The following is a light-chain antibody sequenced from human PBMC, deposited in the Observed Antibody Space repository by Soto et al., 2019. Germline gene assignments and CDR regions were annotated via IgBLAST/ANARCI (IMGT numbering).Light chain of an antibody. CDR1: QNVSGD. CDR3: QQYYDWPLT. J-gene: IGKJ4*01. Sequence: EAVMTQSPATLSLSPGERATLSCRASQNVSGDLAWYQQKPGQAPRLLIYGASTRATGIPDRFSGSGSATEFTLTLSGLQSEDFAIFYCQQYYDWPLTFGGGTKVEIK. CDR2: GAS. V-gene: IGKV3-15*01.